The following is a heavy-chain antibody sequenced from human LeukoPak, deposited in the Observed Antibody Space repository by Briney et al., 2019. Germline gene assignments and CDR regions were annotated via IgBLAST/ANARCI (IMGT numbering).Heavy chain of an antibody. V-gene: IGHV4-34*01. J-gene: IGHJ3*02. CDR2: INHSGST. D-gene: IGHD2-2*01. CDR1: GGSFSGYY. CDR3: ARYGGDIVVVPAAIPDAFDI. Sequence: SETLSLTCAVYGGSFSGYYWSWIRQPPGKGLEWIGEINHSGSTNYNPSLKSRVTISVDTSKNQFSLKLSSVTAADTAVYYCARYGGDIVVVPAAIPDAFDIWGQGTMVSVSS.